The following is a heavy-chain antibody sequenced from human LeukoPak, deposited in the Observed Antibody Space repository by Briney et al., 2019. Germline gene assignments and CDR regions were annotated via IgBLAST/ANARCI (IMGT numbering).Heavy chain of an antibody. V-gene: IGHV3-21*01. J-gene: IGHJ4*02. CDR3: ARGASRADY. Sequence: PGGSLRLSCAASGFTFRSYNMNWVRQAPGKRLEWVSSISSSSSYIYYADSVKGRFTISRDNAKNSLYLQMNSLRAEDTALYYCARGASRADYWGQGTLVTVSS. CDR2: ISSSSSYI. CDR1: GFTFRSYN.